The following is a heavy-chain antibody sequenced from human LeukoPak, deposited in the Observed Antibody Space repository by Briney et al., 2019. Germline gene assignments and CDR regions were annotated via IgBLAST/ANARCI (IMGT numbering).Heavy chain of an antibody. J-gene: IGHJ4*02. D-gene: IGHD3-3*01. CDR2: ISSSSSYI. CDR3: AAYYDFWSGYNSPLDY. Sequence: GGSLRLSCAASGFTFSSYSMNWVRQAPGKGLEWVSSISSSSSYIYYADSVKGRFTISRDNAKNSLYLQMNSLRAEDTAVYYCAAYYDFWSGYNSPLDYWGQGTLVTVSS. CDR1: GFTFSSYS. V-gene: IGHV3-21*01.